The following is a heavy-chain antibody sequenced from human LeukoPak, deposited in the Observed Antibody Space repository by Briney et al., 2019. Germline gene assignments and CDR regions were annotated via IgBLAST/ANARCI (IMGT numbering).Heavy chain of an antibody. CDR3: ARATLAWYYYDSSGCPYFDY. V-gene: IGHV3-7*01. J-gene: IGHJ4*02. Sequence: GGSLRLSCAASGFTFSSHWMSWVRQAPGKGLEWVANIKQDGSEKYYVDSVKGRFTISRDNAKNSLYLQMNSLRAEDTAVYYCARATLAWYYYDSSGCPYFDYWGQGTLVTVSS. CDR2: IKQDGSEK. D-gene: IGHD3-22*01. CDR1: GFTFSSHW.